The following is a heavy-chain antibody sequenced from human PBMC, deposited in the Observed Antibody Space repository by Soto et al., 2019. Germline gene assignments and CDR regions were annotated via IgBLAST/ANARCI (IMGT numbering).Heavy chain of an antibody. J-gene: IGHJ4*02. CDR1: GGAISSYY. CDR2: IYYSGST. CDR3: ARGPWASYGDSSGYHLDY. D-gene: IGHD3-22*01. V-gene: IGHV4-59*01. Sequence: PSETLSLTCTASGGAISSYYWSWIRQPPGKGLEWIGNIYYSGSTNYNPSLKSRVTISVDTSKNQYSLKLSSVTAAGTAVYYCARGPWASYGDSSGYHLDYWGQGTLVTVSS.